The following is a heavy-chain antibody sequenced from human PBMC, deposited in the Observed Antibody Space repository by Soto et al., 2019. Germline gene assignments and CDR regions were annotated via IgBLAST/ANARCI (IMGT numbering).Heavy chain of an antibody. CDR2: IYYSGST. V-gene: IGHV4-39*01. Sequence: PSETLSLTCTVSGGSISSSSYYWGWIRQPPGKGLEWIGSIYYSGSTYYNPSLKSRVTISVDTSKNQFSLKLSSVTAADTAVYYCARHLIAVADSYFDYWGQGTLVTVSS. D-gene: IGHD6-19*01. CDR3: ARHLIAVADSYFDY. J-gene: IGHJ4*02. CDR1: GGSISSSSYY.